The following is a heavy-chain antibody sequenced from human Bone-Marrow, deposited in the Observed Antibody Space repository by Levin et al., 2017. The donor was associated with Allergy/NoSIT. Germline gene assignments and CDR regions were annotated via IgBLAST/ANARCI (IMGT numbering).Heavy chain of an antibody. J-gene: IGHJ4*02. D-gene: IGHD3-10*01. CDR1: GFTFGDYV. CDR2: IDWTGGTT. CDR3: ANDLSAYGSGSPLDS. Sequence: GGSLRLSCAASGFTFGDYVMSWVRQVPGQGLEWVSAIDWTGGTTGYVDSVKGRFTISRDNARNCLYLQMNSLRVEDTALYYCANDLSAYGSGSPLDSWGQGTLVTVSS. V-gene: IGHV3-20*04.